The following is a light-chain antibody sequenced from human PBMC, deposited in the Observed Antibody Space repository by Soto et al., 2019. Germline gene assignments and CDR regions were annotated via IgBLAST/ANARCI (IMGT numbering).Light chain of an antibody. CDR1: QSVSSN. CDR2: GAS. Sequence: EIVMTQSPATLSVSPGERATLSCRASQSVSSNLAWYQQEPGQAAMLLIYGASTSATGIPARFSGSGSRTEFTLTISSLQSEDFAVYYCQQYNNWPLTFGGGTKVEIK. CDR3: QQYNNWPLT. J-gene: IGKJ4*01. V-gene: IGKV3-15*01.